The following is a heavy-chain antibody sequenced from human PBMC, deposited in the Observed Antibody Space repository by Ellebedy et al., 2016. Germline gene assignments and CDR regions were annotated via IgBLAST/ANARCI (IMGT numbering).Heavy chain of an antibody. CDR2: ISYDGSNK. CDR1: GFTFSSYA. CDR3: ARDSLDSSSWYRLDY. V-gene: IGHV3-30-3*01. D-gene: IGHD6-13*01. Sequence: GGSLRLSCAASGFTFSSYAMHWVRQAPGKGLEWVAVISYDGSNKYYADSVKGRFTISRDNSKNTLYLQMNSLRAEDTAVYYCARDSLDSSSWYRLDYWGQGTLVTVSS. J-gene: IGHJ4*02.